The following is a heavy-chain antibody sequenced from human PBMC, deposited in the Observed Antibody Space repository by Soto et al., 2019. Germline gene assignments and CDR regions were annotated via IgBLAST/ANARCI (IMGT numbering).Heavy chain of an antibody. V-gene: IGHV3-9*01. J-gene: IGHJ4*02. CDR2: ISWDSGNI. Sequence: GGSLRLSCAASGFTFDAYAMHWVRQAQGKGLAWGSGISWDSGNIDYADSVKGRFTISRDNAKNSLSLQMNSLRPEDTALYYCARDIEISLYCASTSCFRFFDYWGQGTLVTVSS. CDR3: ARDIEISLYCASTSCFRFFDY. CDR1: GFTFDAYA. D-gene: IGHD2-2*01.